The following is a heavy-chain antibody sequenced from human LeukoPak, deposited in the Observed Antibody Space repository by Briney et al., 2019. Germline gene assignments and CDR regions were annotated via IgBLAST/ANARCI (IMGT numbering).Heavy chain of an antibody. CDR2: ISYSGTT. CDR3: ARDFSSSSSVYYYYYMDV. Sequence: SETLSLTCTVSGGSISSRPYYWGWVRQSPGKGLEWIGTISYSGTTYYNPSLKSRVTISLDTSKNQFSLKLSSVTAADTAIYYCARDFSSSSSVYYYYYMDVWGKGTTVTVS. CDR1: GGSISSRPYY. J-gene: IGHJ6*03. D-gene: IGHD6-6*01. V-gene: IGHV4-39*07.